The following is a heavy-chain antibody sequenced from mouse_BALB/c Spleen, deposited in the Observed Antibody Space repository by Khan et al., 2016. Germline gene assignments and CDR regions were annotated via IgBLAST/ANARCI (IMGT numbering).Heavy chain of an antibody. CDR1: GDSITSGH. D-gene: IGHD1-2*01. V-gene: IGHV3-8*02. CDR2: ISHSGDS. Sequence: VQLKESGPSLAKPSQTLSLTCSVTGDSITSGHWNWIRKFPGNKFDFMGYISHSGDSHYNPSLKSRISITRDTSKNQYYLQLNSVTTEDTATYYCATWDYYGSAFAYWGQGTLVTVSA. CDR3: ATWDYYGSAFAY. J-gene: IGHJ3*01.